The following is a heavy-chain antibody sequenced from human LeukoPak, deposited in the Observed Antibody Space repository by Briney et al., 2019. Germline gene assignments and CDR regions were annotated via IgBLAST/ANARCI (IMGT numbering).Heavy chain of an antibody. D-gene: IGHD3-9*01. CDR1: VYTFTRYY. J-gene: IGHJ3*01. V-gene: IGHV1-46*01. CDR3: PRYSPHYDLLPRYPKAAFVV. CDR2: INPSGGST. Sequence: ASLKLSCKASVYTFTRYYMHWVRQAPGQGLEWMRIINPSGGSTSYAQKFQGRVTMTRDTSTSTVYMELSSLRSEPPVLYHCPRYSPHYDLLPRYPKAAFVVCRQQTMVTVSS.